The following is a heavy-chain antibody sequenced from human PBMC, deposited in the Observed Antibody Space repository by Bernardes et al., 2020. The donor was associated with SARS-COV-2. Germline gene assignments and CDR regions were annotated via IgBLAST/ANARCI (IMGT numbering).Heavy chain of an antibody. V-gene: IGHV4-59*08. Sequence: SETLSLTCTVSGGSISSYYWSWIRQPPGKGLEWIGYIYYSASTNYNPSLKSRVTISVDTSKNQFSLKLSSVTAADTAVYYCARHEAYGGNSGVSNWFDPWGQGTLVTVSS. J-gene: IGHJ5*02. D-gene: IGHD4-17*01. CDR1: GGSISSYY. CDR2: IYYSAST. CDR3: ARHEAYGGNSGVSNWFDP.